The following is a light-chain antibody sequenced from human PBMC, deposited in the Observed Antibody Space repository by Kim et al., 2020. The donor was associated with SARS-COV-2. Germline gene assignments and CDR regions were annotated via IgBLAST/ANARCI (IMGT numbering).Light chain of an antibody. CDR1: SSVLVHCNY. J-gene: IGLJ3*02. CDR2: DVN. CDR3: TSYTRSNSWV. V-gene: IGLV2-14*04. Sequence: GHSITITSTGASSVLVHCNYVSCFQQHPGKAPTLIFYDVNKRPSVFSSLFSASRSGNAAFLSISVLQAEDEDDYYCTSYTRSNSWVFGGGTKVTVL.